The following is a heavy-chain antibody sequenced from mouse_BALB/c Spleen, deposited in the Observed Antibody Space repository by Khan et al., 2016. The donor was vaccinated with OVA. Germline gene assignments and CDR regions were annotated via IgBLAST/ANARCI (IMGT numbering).Heavy chain of an antibody. CDR1: GYTFTSYM. CDR3: ARSGAYYRYDGYFDV. J-gene: IGHJ1*01. Sequence: QVQLQQSGAELARPGASVKMSCKASGYTFTSYMMHWVKQRPGQGLEWIGFINPSSGYTNYNQKFKDKATLTADKSSSTAYMQLSSLTSEDSAVYYCARSGAYYRYDGYFDVWGAGTTVTVSP. CDR2: INPSSGYT. D-gene: IGHD2-14*01. V-gene: IGHV1-4*01.